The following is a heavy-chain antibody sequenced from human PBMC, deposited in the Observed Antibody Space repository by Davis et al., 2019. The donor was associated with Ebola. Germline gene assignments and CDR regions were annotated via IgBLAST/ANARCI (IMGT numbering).Heavy chain of an antibody. CDR3: AKEVDWSRWTTSFFDY. J-gene: IGHJ4*02. D-gene: IGHD1-1*01. Sequence: DSVKGRFTISRDNSKNTLYLAMNTPRVEDTAVYYCAKEVDWSRWTTSFFDYWGQGTLVTVSS. V-gene: IGHV3-30*02.